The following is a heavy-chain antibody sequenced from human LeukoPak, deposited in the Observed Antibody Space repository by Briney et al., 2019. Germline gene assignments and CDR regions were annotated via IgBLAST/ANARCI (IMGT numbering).Heavy chain of an antibody. CDR2: ITLSGTT. Sequence: GGSLRLSCAASGFTFRSYGMSWVRQAPGKGLEWVSTITLSGTTYYADSVKGRFTISRDNSKNTLNLQMNSLRADDTAVYYCAKDSGFAYSSSWYRVDAFDIWGQGTMVTVSS. CDR1: GFTFRSYG. CDR3: AKDSGFAYSSSWYRVDAFDI. V-gene: IGHV3-23*01. D-gene: IGHD6-13*01. J-gene: IGHJ3*02.